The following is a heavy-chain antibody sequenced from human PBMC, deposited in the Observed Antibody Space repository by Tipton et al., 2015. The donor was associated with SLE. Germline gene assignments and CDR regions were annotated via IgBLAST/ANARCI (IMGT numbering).Heavy chain of an antibody. CDR1: GGSISSYY. V-gene: IGHV4-59*12. CDR3: ARLNRYDAFDI. CDR2: IYYSGST. D-gene: IGHD1-14*01. Sequence: TLSLTCTVSGGSISSYYWSWIRQPPGKGLEWIGSIYYSGSTYYNPSLKSRVTISVDTSKNQFSLKLSSVTAADTAVYYCARLNRYDAFDIWGQGTVVTVSS. J-gene: IGHJ3*02.